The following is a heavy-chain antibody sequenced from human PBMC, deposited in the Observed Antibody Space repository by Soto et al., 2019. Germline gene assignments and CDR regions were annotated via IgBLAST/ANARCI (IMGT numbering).Heavy chain of an antibody. D-gene: IGHD3-10*01. CDR3: ARSAGVVDGDDY. CDR1: GYTFSNYG. CDR2: INVYNGKT. J-gene: IGHJ4*02. Sequence: QVQLVQSGAEVKKPGASVKVSCKASGYTFSNYGISWVRQAPGQGPEWMGWINVYNGKTNYAQKPQGRVTMTTDTSTNTIYMELRSLKSDDTAVYYCARSAGVVDGDDYWGQGTLVTVSA. V-gene: IGHV1-18*01.